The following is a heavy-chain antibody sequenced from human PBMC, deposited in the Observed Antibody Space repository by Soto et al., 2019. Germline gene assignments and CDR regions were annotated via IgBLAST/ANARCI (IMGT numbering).Heavy chain of an antibody. V-gene: IGHV5-51*01. CDR2: IYPGDSDT. D-gene: IGHD3-22*01. Sequence: GESLKISCKGSGYSFTSYWIGLMRQMPGKGLEWMGIIYPGDSDTRYSPSFQGQATISADKSISTAYLQWSSLKASDTAMYYCARQKYYYDSSGYGAFDIWGQGTMVTVSS. CDR1: GYSFTSYW. J-gene: IGHJ3*02. CDR3: ARQKYYYDSSGYGAFDI.